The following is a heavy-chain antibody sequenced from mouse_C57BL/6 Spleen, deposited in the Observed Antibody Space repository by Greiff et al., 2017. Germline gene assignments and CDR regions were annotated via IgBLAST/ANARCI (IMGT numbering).Heavy chain of an antibody. V-gene: IGHV1-81*01. D-gene: IGHD2-12*01. CDR2: IYPRSGNT. CDR3: ARPLYDGDFDY. J-gene: IGHJ2*01. CDR1: GYTFTSYV. Sequence: QVQLKQSGAELARPGASVKLSCKASGYTFTSYVISWVKQRTGQGLEWIGEIYPRSGNTYYNEKFKGKATLTADKSSSTAYMELRSLTSEDSAVYFCARPLYDGDFDYWGQGTTLTVSS.